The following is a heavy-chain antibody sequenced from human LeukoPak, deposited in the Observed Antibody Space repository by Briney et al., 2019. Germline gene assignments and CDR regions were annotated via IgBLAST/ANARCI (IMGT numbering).Heavy chain of an antibody. V-gene: IGHV3-11*04. Sequence: GGSLRLSCAASGFIFSDYYMSWTRQAPGKGLEWVAYIVSGGSTIYYADSVKGRFTISRDNANNSLYLQMNSLRVEDTAVYYCAKFRGYDSSDYSAFDIWGQGTMVTVSS. CDR2: IVSGGSTI. J-gene: IGHJ3*02. CDR1: GFIFSDYY. D-gene: IGHD3-22*01. CDR3: AKFRGYDSSDYSAFDI.